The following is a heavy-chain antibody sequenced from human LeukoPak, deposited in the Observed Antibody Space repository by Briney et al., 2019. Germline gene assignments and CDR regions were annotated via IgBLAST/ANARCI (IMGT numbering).Heavy chain of an antibody. V-gene: IGHV3-30*18. J-gene: IGHJ4*02. D-gene: IGHD6-13*01. CDR1: GFTFSSYG. CDR2: ISYDGTNK. CDR3: AKVGYSTNWLYFDY. Sequence: PGRSLRLPCAASGFTFSSYGMHWVRQAPGKGLEWVGVISYDGTNKNYADSVKGRFTISRDNSKNTLYLQMNSLRAEDTAVYYYAKVGYSTNWLYFDYWGQGTLVTVSS.